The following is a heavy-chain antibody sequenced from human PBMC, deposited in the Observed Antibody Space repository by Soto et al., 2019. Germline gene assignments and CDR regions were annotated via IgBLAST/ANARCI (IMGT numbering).Heavy chain of an antibody. CDR1: GFTFSSYA. CDR3: ARVIAAADY. J-gene: IGHJ4*02. CDR2: ISYDGSNK. Sequence: HPGGSLRLSCAASGFTFSSYAMHWVRQAPGKGLEWVAVISYDGSNKYYADSVKGRFTISRDNSKNTLYLQMNSLRAEDTAVYYCARVIAAADYWGQGTLVTVSS. D-gene: IGHD6-13*01. V-gene: IGHV3-30-3*01.